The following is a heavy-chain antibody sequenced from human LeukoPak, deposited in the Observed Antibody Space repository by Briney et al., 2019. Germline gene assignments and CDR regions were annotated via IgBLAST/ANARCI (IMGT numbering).Heavy chain of an antibody. V-gene: IGHV3-30*04. CDR3: ARDGNSSSWYYYYYYMDV. CDR2: ISYDGSNK. D-gene: IGHD6-13*01. J-gene: IGHJ6*03. Sequence: GGSLRLSCAASGFTFSSYAMHWVRQAPGKGLEWVAVISYDGSNKYYADSVKGRFTISRDNSKNTLYLQMNSLRAEDTAVYYCARDGNSSSWYYYYYYMDVWAKGTTVTVSS. CDR1: GFTFSSYA.